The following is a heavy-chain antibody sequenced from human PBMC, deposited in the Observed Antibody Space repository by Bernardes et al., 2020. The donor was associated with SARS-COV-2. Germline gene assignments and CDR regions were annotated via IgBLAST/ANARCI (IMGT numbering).Heavy chain of an antibody. Sequence: GGSLRLSCAASGFTFSNFWMSWVRQAPGKGLEWVANIKQDGSEKYYVDSVKGRFTISRDNAKNSLYLQMNSLRAEDTAVYYCARDPEGYFDWLSQFDYWGQGTLVTVSS. CDR2: IKQDGSEK. V-gene: IGHV3-7*01. J-gene: IGHJ4*02. CDR3: ARDPEGYFDWLSQFDY. CDR1: GFTFSNFW. D-gene: IGHD3-9*01.